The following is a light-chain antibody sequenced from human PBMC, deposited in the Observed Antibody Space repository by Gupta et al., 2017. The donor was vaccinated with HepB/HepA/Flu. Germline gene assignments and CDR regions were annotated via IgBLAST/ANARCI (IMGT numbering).Light chain of an antibody. CDR3: QKYYSTPHT. CDR2: WAS. J-gene: IGKJ2*01. Sequence: DIVMTQSPDSLAVSLGERATINCKSSQSVLYSSNNKNYLAWYQQKPRQPPKLLIYWASTRESGVPDRFSGSGAGTDFTLTISSLQAEDVAVYYCQKYYSTPHTFGQGTKLEIK. V-gene: IGKV4-1*01. CDR1: QSVLYSSNNKNY.